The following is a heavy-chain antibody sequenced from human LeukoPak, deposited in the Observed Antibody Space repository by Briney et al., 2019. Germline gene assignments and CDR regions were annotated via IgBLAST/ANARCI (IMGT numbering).Heavy chain of an antibody. V-gene: IGHV3-30*18. J-gene: IGHJ3*02. CDR2: ISFDGRIE. D-gene: IGHD1-26*01. CDR1: GFIFTNYG. CDR3: AKERASMGADAFDI. Sequence: SLPLSCAASGFIFTNYGMHWVRQAPGKGLEWVAIISFDGRIEYYVDSVKGRFTISRDKSKNTLYLQMNSLRPEDTAVYYCAKERASMGADAFDIWGQGTLVTVPS.